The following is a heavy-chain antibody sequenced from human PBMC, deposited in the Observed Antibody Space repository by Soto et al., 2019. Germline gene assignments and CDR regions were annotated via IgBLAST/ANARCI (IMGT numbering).Heavy chain of an antibody. Sequence: PGGSLRLSCAACGLTFSDHYMDWVRQAPGKGMEWVGRARNKANGYTTEYVASVKDRFTISRDDSRDSLYLQMNSLNTEDTAVYYCVGAISASGSYNSGFWGQGTLVSV. CDR1: GLTFSDHY. D-gene: IGHD3-10*01. V-gene: IGHV3-72*01. J-gene: IGHJ4*02. CDR3: VGAISASGSYNSGF. CDR2: ARNKANGYTT.